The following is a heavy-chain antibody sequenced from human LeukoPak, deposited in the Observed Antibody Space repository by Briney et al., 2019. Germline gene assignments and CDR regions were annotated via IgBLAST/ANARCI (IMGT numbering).Heavy chain of an antibody. V-gene: IGHV3-21*06. J-gene: IGHJ4*02. CDR3: ARDFFHSSESRPFDY. CDR1: GFNFGAYT. CDR2: IFSRSESI. Sequence: PGGSLRLSCAASGFNFGAYTINWVRQAPGKGLEWVSCIFSRSESILYADSVKGRSSISRDNAKNLLYLQMDSLRVEDTAVYYCARDFFHSSESRPFDYWGQGTLVTVSS. D-gene: IGHD3-22*01.